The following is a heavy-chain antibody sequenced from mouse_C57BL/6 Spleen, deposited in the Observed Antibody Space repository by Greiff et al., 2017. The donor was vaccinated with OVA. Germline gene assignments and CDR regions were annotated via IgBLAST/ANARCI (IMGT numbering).Heavy chain of an antibody. V-gene: IGHV5-17*01. CDR1: GFTFSDYG. CDR2: ISSGSSTI. J-gene: IGHJ2*01. D-gene: IGHD1-1*01. CDR3: ARGPPGYGSSYDYFDY. Sequence: EVQGVESGGGLVKPGGSLKLSCAASGFTFSDYGMHWVRQAPEKGLEWVAYISSGSSTIYYADTVKGRFTISRDNAKNTLFLQMTSLRSEDTAMYYCARGPPGYGSSYDYFDYWGQGTTLTVSS.